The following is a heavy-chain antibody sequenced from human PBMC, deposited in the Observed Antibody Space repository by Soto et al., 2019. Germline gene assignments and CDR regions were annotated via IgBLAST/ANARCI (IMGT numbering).Heavy chain of an antibody. CDR3: ARGTTKYQLRGYNWFDP. D-gene: IGHD2-2*01. J-gene: IGHJ5*02. CDR1: GYTFTGYY. V-gene: IGHV1-2*02. Sequence: ASVKVSCKASGYTFTGYYMHWVRQAPGQGLEWMGWINPNSGGTNYAQKFQGRVTMTRDTSISTAYMELSRLRSDDTAVYYCARGTTKYQLRGYNWFDPWGQGTLVTVSS. CDR2: INPNSGGT.